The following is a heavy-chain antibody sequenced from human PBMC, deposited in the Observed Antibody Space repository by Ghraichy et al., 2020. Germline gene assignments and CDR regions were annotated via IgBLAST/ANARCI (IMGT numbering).Heavy chain of an antibody. CDR2: IYPGDSDT. J-gene: IGHJ6*02. Sequence: GESLNISCKGSGYSFTSYWIGWVRQMPGKGLEWMGIIYPGDSDTRYSPSFQGQVTISAGKSISTAYLQWSSLKAPDTAMYYWASRGGDYYYGMDVWAQGTPVTVSS. CDR1: GYSFTSYW. D-gene: IGHD2-21*01. V-gene: IGHV5-51*01. CDR3: ASRGGDYYYGMDV.